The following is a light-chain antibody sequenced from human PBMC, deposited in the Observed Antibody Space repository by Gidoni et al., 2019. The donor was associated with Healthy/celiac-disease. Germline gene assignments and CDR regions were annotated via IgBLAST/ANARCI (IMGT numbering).Light chain of an antibody. CDR1: QSIGSW. Sequence: DLQMTQSPSTLSASVGDRVTITCRASQSIGSWLAWYQQKPGKAPNLLIYKASYLESGVPSMFSGHGSGTQFTLTISSLQPDDFATYHCQHYNSLWTFGQGTKVESK. J-gene: IGKJ1*01. V-gene: IGKV1-5*03. CDR2: KAS. CDR3: QHYNSLWT.